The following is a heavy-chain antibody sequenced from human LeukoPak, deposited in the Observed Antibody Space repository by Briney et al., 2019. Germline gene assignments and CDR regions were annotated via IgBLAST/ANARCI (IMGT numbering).Heavy chain of an antibody. J-gene: IGHJ4*02. CDR1: GFTFSSYA. D-gene: IGHD3-10*01. Sequence: PGGSLRLSCVASGFTFSSYAVSWVRQAPGKGLEWVSAISGSGGSAYYADSVKGRFTFSRDNSKNTLYLQMSGLRVEDTAVYSCARGSSASYYNSRFDYWGQGTPVTVSS. V-gene: IGHV3-23*01. CDR2: ISGSGGSA. CDR3: ARGSSASYYNSRFDY.